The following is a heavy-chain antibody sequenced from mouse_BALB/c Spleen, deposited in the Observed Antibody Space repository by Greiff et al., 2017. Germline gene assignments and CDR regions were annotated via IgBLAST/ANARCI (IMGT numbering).Heavy chain of an antibody. V-gene: IGHV3-2*02. CDR1: GYSITSDYA. CDR2: ISYSGST. CDR3: ARSDGNSVYYAMDY. D-gene: IGHD2-1*01. Sequence: EVKLVESGPGLVKPSQSLSLTCTVSGYSITSDYAWNWIRQFPGNKLEWMGYISYSGSTSYNPSLKSRISITRDTSKNQFFLQLNSVTTEDTATYYCARSDGNSVYYAMDYWGQGTSVTVSS. J-gene: IGHJ4*01.